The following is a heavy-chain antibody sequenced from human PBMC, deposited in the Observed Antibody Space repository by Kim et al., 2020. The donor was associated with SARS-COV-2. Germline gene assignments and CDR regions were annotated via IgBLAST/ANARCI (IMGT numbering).Heavy chain of an antibody. CDR2: IYSGGST. D-gene: IGHD2-15*01. Sequence: SLRLSCAASGFTVSSNYMSWVRQAPGKGLEWVSVIYSGGSTYYADSVKGRFTISRDNSKNTLYLQMNSLRAEDTAVYYCARADIDCSGGSCYSHDYWGQGTLVTVSS. J-gene: IGHJ4*02. CDR3: ARADIDCSGGSCYSHDY. CDR1: GFTVSSNY. V-gene: IGHV3-53*01.